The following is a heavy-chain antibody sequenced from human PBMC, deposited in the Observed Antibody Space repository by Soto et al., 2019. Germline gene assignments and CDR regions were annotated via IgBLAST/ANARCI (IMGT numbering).Heavy chain of an antibody. V-gene: IGHV3-15*01. CDR2: IKSKTDGGTT. CDR3: TTDGSSSAYFQH. CDR1: GFSFSTTW. J-gene: IGHJ1*01. D-gene: IGHD6-6*01. Sequence: PGGSLRLSCAASGFSFSTTWMHWVRQVPGKGLVWVGRIKSKTDGGTTDYAAPVKGRFTISRDDSKNTLYLQMNSLKTEDTAVYYCTTDGSSSAYFQHWGQGTLVTVSS.